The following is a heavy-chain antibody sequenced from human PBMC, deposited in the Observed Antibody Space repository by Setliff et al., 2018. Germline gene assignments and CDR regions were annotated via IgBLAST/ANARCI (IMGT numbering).Heavy chain of an antibody. CDR1: GGSISSYY. Sequence: SETLSLTCTVSGGSISSYYWNWIRQPAGKGLEWIGRIYTSGSTNYNPSLKSRVTMSVDTSKNQFSLKLSSVTAADTAVYYCARGKDYYDSSGYGRGDFDYWGQGTLVTVSS. CDR3: ARGKDYYDSSGYGRGDFDY. V-gene: IGHV4-4*07. CDR2: IYTSGST. J-gene: IGHJ4*02. D-gene: IGHD3-22*01.